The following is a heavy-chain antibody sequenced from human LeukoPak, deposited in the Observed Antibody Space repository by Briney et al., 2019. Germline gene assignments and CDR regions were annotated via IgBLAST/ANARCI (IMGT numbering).Heavy chain of an antibody. D-gene: IGHD6-19*01. CDR1: GFSLSTSGVG. V-gene: IGHV2-5*02. CDR3: AHRGAVAGTLDY. Sequence: SGPTLVKPTQTLTLTCTFSGFSLSTSGVGVGWIRQPPGKALEWLALIYWDDDKRYSPSLKSRHTITKDTSKNQVVLTMTNMDPVDTATYYRAHRGAVAGTLDYWGQGTLVTVSS. J-gene: IGHJ4*02. CDR2: IYWDDDK.